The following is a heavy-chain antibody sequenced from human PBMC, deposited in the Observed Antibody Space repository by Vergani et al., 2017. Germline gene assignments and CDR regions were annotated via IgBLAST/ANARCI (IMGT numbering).Heavy chain of an antibody. J-gene: IGHJ6*03. CDR2: IIPILGIA. CDR1: GGTFSSYT. D-gene: IGHD3-3*01. CDR3: ARAGYDFWSGYTGGYYYMDV. Sequence: QVQLVQSGAEVKKLGSSVKVSCKASGGTFSSYTISWVRQAPGQGLEWMGRIIPILGIANYAQKFQGRVTITADKSTSTAYMELSSLRSEDTAVYYCARAGYDFWSGYTGGYYYMDVWGKGTTVTVSS. V-gene: IGHV1-69*02.